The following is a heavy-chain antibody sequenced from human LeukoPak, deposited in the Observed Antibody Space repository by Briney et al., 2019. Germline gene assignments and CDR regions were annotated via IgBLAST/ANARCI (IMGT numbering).Heavy chain of an antibody. J-gene: IGHJ4*02. CDR1: GYTFTGYD. CDR2: ISAYHRHT. D-gene: IGHD4-17*01. CDR3: ARVRTTLLDN. V-gene: IGHV1-18*01. Sequence: GSVKVSPKASGYTFTGYDFTSEHQGPGQGVEWMGWISAYHRHTKYAQKLQGRVTMTTDTSTSTAYMELRSLRSDDTAVYYCARVRTTLLDNWGQGTLVTVSS.